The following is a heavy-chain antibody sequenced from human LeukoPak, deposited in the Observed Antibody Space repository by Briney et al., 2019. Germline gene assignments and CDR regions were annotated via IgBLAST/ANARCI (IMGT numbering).Heavy chain of an antibody. D-gene: IGHD4-11*01. Sequence: SETLSLTCTVSGGSISSGDYYWSWIRQPPGKGLEWIGYIYYSGCTYYNPSLKSRVTISVDTSKNQFSLKLSSVTAADTAVYYCARGSDYSNRRYYYGMDVWGQGTTVTVSS. CDR2: IYYSGCT. CDR1: GGSISSGDYY. CDR3: ARGSDYSNRRYYYGMDV. J-gene: IGHJ6*02. V-gene: IGHV4-30-4*01.